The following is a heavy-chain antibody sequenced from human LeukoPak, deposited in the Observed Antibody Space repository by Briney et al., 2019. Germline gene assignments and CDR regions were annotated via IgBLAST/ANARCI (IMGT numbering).Heavy chain of an antibody. CDR3: ARGADIVATIKTPRAFDI. CDR1: GFTFSSYS. V-gene: IGHV3-21*01. Sequence: PGGSLRLSCAASGFTFSSYSMNWVRQAPGKGLEWVSSISISSSYIYYADSVTGRFTISRDNAKNSLYLQMNSLRAEDTAVYYCARGADIVATIKTPRAFDIWGQGTIVTVSS. J-gene: IGHJ3*02. D-gene: IGHD5-12*01. CDR2: ISISSSYI.